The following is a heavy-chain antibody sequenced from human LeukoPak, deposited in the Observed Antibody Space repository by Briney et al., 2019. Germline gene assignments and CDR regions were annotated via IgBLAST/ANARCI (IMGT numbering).Heavy chain of an antibody. CDR2: ISAYNGNT. V-gene: IGHV1-18*01. CDR3: AREYYYDSSDVGWFDP. CDR1: GYTFTSYG. D-gene: IGHD3-22*01. J-gene: IGHJ5*02. Sequence: ASVKVSCKASGYTFTSYGISWVRQAPGQGLEWMGWISAYNGNTNYAQKLQGRVTMTTDTSTSTAYMELRSLRSDDTAVYYCAREYYYDSSDVGWFDPWGQGTLVTVSS.